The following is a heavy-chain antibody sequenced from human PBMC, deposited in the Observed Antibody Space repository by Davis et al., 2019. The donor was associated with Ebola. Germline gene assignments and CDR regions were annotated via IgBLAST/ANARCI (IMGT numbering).Heavy chain of an antibody. D-gene: IGHD3-22*01. CDR2: IYYSGST. Sequence: MPSETLSLTCTVSGDSINSDYWSWIRQPPGKGLEWIGYIYYSGSTNYNPSLKSRVTISVDTSKNQFSLKLSSVTAADTAVYYCARQEYYDSSGYYRHQDAFDIWGQGTMVTVSS. CDR1: GDSINSDY. V-gene: IGHV4-59*08. CDR3: ARQEYYDSSGYYRHQDAFDI. J-gene: IGHJ3*02.